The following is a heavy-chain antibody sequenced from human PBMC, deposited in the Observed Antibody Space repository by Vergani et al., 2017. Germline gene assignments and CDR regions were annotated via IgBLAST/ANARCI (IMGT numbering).Heavy chain of an antibody. CDR2: IDYSGST. CDR1: GGPISSSGYY. Sequence: QLQLQESGPGLVKPSETLSLTCTVPGGPISSSGYYWGWIRQPPGKGLEWIGSIDYSGSTYYSASLKSRLTISVDTTKNQFSLKLTSVTAADTAVYYCARGSQGTATKNYYYYYMDVWGKGTTVTVSS. V-gene: IGHV4-39*01. J-gene: IGHJ6*03. D-gene: IGHD5-12*01. CDR3: ARGSQGTATKNYYYYYMDV.